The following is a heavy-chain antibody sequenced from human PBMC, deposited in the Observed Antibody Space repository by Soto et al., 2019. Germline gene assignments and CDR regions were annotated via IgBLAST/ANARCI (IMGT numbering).Heavy chain of an antibody. Sequence: QGQLEQSGAEVQKPGASVKVSCKASGYSFATYGITWVRQAPGQGLEWMGWISGYNGEVKYAEKFQGRVSMTKDTSTRTAYMEVRSLRSDDTAVYYCARDQRSFLATPTLAFDMWGQGTMVIVSS. V-gene: IGHV1-18*04. CDR3: ARDQRSFLATPTLAFDM. D-gene: IGHD6-25*01. J-gene: IGHJ3*02. CDR1: GYSFATYG. CDR2: ISGYNGEV.